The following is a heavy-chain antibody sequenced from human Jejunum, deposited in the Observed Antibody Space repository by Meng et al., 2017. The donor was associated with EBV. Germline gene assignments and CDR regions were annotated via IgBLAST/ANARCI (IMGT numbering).Heavy chain of an antibody. J-gene: IGHJ4*02. CDR1: GFYISTSGVG. V-gene: IGHV2-5*02. Sequence: TSTFSGFYISTSGVGVGWIPQPPGKALEWLALIYWDENQRYSTSLRSRLSIMKDTSKSQVVLTMTNMDPVDTATYYCARRYGDYVRYFDSWGQGILVTVSS. D-gene: IGHD4-17*01. CDR3: ARRYGDYVRYFDS. CDR2: IYWDENQ.